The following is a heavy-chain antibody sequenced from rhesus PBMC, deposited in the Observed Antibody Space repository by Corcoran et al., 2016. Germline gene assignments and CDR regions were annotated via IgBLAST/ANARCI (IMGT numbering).Heavy chain of an antibody. D-gene: IGHD2-15*01. CDR1: GGSFSSYW. V-gene: IGHV4-80*01. J-gene: IGHJ5-2*02. Sequence: QVQLQESGPGLVKPSETLSLTCAVSGGSFSSYWWSWIRQPPGKGLEWIGGSKCKSGATHYNPSRMSRVTIAKAASKTQFSLKLGAVTAADTAVYYCASRGTRSVWGRGVLVTVSS. CDR3: ASRGTRSV. CDR2: SKCKSGAT.